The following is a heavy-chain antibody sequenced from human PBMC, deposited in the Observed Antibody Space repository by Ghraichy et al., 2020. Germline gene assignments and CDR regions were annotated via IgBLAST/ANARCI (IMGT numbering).Heavy chain of an antibody. Sequence: ASVKVSCKASGYTFTSYAISWVRQAPGQGLEWMGWISAYNGNTNYAQKLQGRVTMTTDTSTSTAYMELRSLRSDDTAVYYCARDHDYYDSSGYPDYWGQGTLVTVSS. CDR2: ISAYNGNT. D-gene: IGHD3-22*01. CDR1: GYTFTSYA. V-gene: IGHV1-18*01. CDR3: ARDHDYYDSSGYPDY. J-gene: IGHJ4*02.